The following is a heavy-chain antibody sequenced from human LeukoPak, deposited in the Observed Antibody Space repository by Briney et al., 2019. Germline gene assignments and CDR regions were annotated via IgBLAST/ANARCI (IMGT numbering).Heavy chain of an antibody. Sequence: GGSLRLSCAASGFSVSSTYMSWVRQAPGKGLEWVSLMYSHGLTSYGDSVRGRFTISRDTSKNTLYLQMNSLRAEDTAIYYCVRDIGSYPPEKWGQGTLVTVSS. J-gene: IGHJ4*02. CDR1: GFSVSSTY. D-gene: IGHD1-26*01. CDR3: VRDIGSYPPEK. V-gene: IGHV3-53*01. CDR2: MYSHGLT.